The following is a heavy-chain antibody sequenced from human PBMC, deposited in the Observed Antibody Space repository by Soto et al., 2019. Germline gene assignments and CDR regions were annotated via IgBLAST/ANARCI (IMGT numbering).Heavy chain of an antibody. CDR3: AKPSIFGVPTPRGPFDP. Sequence: GGSLRLSCAASGFTFSSYAMSWVRQAPGKGLEWVSAISGSGGSTYYADSVKGRFTISRDNSKNTLYLQMNSLRAEDTAVYYCAKPSIFGVPTPRGPFDPWGQGTLVTVSS. J-gene: IGHJ5*02. CDR2: ISGSGGST. D-gene: IGHD3-3*01. CDR1: GFTFSSYA. V-gene: IGHV3-23*01.